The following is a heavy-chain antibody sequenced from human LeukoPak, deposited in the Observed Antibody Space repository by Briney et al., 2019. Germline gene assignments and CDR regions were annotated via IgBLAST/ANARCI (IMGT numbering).Heavy chain of an antibody. CDR1: GFTFSSYA. CDR2: ISSNGGST. V-gene: IGHV3-64*01. CDR3: ARNLGYCSGGSCYPNFDY. J-gene: IGHJ4*02. D-gene: IGHD2-15*01. Sequence: GGSLRLSCAASGFTFSSYAMHWVRQAPGKGLEYVSAISSNGGSTYYANSVKGRFTISRDNSKYTLYLQMGSLRAEDMAVYYCARNLGYCSGGSCYPNFDYWGQGTLVTVSS.